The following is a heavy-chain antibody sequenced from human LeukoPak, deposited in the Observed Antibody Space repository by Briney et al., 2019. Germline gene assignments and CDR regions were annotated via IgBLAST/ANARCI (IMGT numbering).Heavy chain of an antibody. CDR1: GGSISSSSYY. CDR2: IYYSGST. CDR3: ARQRETEDFGVIIENTWIDT. J-gene: IGHJ5*02. Sequence: SETLSLTCTVSGGSISSSSYYWGWIRQPPGKGLEWVGSIYYSGSTSYNPSLKSRVTISVDTSKNQFSLRMRSVTAADTAVYYCARQRETEDFGVIIENTWIDTWGQGTLVTVSS. D-gene: IGHD3-3*01. V-gene: IGHV4-39*01.